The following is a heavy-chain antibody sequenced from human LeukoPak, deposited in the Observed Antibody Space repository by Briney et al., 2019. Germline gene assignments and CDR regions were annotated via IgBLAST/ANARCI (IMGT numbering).Heavy chain of an antibody. Sequence: GGSLRLSCTASRFTFNRYAMSWLRQAPGKGLEWVSSISGSGGGTFYASSVRGRFTISIDNSKDTVFLQMNGLRAEDTAIYYCAKWDENFYYMDVWGQGTTVTVSS. CDR3: AKWDENFYYMDV. J-gene: IGHJ6*03. CDR2: ISGSGGGT. V-gene: IGHV3-23*01. D-gene: IGHD1-26*01. CDR1: RFTFNRYA.